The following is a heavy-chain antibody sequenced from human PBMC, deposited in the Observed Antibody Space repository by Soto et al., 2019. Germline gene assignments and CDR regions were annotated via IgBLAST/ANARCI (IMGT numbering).Heavy chain of an antibody. CDR2: INGDGSST. CDR3: AAWSHIVPVLHPDVLDI. CDR1: GFTFSSYW. J-gene: IGHJ3*02. D-gene: IGHD2-21*01. V-gene: IGHV3-74*01. Sequence: EVQLVESGGGLVQPGGSLRLSCAASGFTFSSYWMNWVRQVPGKGLVWVSRINGDGSSTDYADSVKGRFTISRDNAKNTLYLQMNSVGAEDTAVYYCAAWSHIVPVLHPDVLDIWGQGARVTVSS.